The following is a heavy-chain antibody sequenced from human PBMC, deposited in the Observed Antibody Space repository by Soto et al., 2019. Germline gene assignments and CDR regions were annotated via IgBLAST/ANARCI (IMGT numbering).Heavy chain of an antibody. CDR2: IDPSGGDT. CDR1: GYTFNRHY. D-gene: IGHD1-26*01. J-gene: IGHJ4*02. CDR3: AKRRGVGLTRSSFDH. V-gene: IGHV1-46*02. Sequence: QVQLVQSGAEVRKPGASVKVSCKASGYTFNRHYIQWVRQAPGQGLEWMGMIDPSGGDTNYAKKFQGRGTLPSDTSTSTVYMELSSLRSEDTAVYYCAKRRGVGLTRSSFDHWGPGTVVSVSS.